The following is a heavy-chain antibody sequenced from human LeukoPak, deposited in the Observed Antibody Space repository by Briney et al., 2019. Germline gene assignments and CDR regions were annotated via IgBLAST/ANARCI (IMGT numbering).Heavy chain of an antibody. CDR1: EFAFSTYN. V-gene: IGHV3-30-3*01. Sequence: PGGSLRLSCAASEFAFSTYNMNWVRQAPGKGLEWVAGISYDGSNKYYADAVKGRFTISRDNSKNTLHLKMNSLRVEDTAVYYCAREGTTGTYWGQGTPVTVSS. D-gene: IGHD1-1*01. CDR3: AREGTTGTY. CDR2: ISYDGSNK. J-gene: IGHJ4*02.